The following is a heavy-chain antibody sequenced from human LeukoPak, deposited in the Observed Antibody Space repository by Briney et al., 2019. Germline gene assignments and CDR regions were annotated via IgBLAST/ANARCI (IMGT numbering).Heavy chain of an antibody. CDR1: GFTLSDYY. D-gene: IGHD3-16*01. V-gene: IGHV3-11*04. CDR3: ARVGDGYYYYMDV. J-gene: IGHJ6*03. Sequence: GGSLRLSCAASGFTLSDYYMSWIREAPGEGLEWVSYICSSGSTIYYTDSVKGRFTISRDNTKNSLYMQMNSLRAEDTAVYYCARVGDGYYYYMDVWGKGTTVTVSS. CDR2: ICSSGSTI.